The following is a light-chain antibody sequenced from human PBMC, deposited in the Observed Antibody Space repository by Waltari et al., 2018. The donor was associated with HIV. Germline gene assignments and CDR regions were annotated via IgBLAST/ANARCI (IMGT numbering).Light chain of an antibody. V-gene: IGLV1-47*01. Sequence: QSVLTQPPSASGTPGQRVTTPCSGSSSNIGSNYVYWYQQLPGTAPKLLIYRNNQRPSGVPDRFSGSKSGTSASLAISGLRSEDEADYYCAAWDDSLKVFGTGTKVTVL. CDR1: SSNIGSNY. J-gene: IGLJ1*01. CDR3: AAWDDSLKV. CDR2: RNN.